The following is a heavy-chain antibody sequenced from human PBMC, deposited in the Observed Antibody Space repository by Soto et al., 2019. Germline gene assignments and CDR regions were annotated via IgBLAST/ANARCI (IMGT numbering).Heavy chain of an antibody. J-gene: IGHJ4*02. V-gene: IGHV1-18*01. D-gene: IGHD5-12*01. CDR2: INTYNGMT. Sequence: QVPLVQSGGEVKKPGASVTVSCKASGYTFINYHITWVRQAPGQGLEWMAWINTYNGMTDYAQRFQGRVTMTRDTSTSTAYMELRNLGSDDTAVYFCAKSPRGAMATDWGQGTLVTFSS. CDR3: AKSPRGAMATD. CDR1: GYTFINYH.